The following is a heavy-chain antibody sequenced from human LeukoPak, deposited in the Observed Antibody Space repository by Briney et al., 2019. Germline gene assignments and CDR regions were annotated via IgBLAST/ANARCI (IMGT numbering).Heavy chain of an antibody. CDR2: IYYSGST. J-gene: IGHJ3*02. D-gene: IGHD3-22*01. V-gene: IGHV4-59*01. CDR3: ARAPGDSSGYLSDAFDI. CDR1: GGSISSYY. Sequence: SSETLSLTCTVSGGSISSYYWSWIRQPPGKGLEWIGYIYYSGSTNYNPSLKSRVTISVDTSKNQFSLKLSSVTAADTAVYYCARAPGDSSGYLSDAFDIWGQGTMVTVSS.